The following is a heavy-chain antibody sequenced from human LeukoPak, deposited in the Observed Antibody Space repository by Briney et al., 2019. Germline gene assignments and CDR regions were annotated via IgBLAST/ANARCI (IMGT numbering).Heavy chain of an antibody. J-gene: IGHJ5*02. CDR3: ARKRSYLGNWFDP. CDR2: INHSGST. Sequence: SETLSLTCAVYGGSFSGYYWSWIRQPPGKGLEWIGEINHSGSTNYNPSLKSRVTISVDTSKNQFSLKLSSVTAADTAVYYCARKRSYLGNWFDPWGQETLVTVSS. D-gene: IGHD2/OR15-2a*01. CDR1: GGSFSGYY. V-gene: IGHV4-34*01.